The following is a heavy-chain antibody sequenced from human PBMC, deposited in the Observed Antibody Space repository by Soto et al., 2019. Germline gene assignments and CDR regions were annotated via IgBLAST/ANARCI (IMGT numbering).Heavy chain of an antibody. D-gene: IGHD3-3*01. CDR3: AKASSYYDFWSGYSS. Sequence: EVQLLESGGGLVQPGGSLRLSCAASGFTFSSYAMSWVRQAPGKGLEWVSAISGSGGSTYYADSVKGRFTISRDNSKNTLYLQVNGLRAEDTAVYYCAKASSYYDFWSGYSSWGQGTLVTVSS. CDR1: GFTFSSYA. V-gene: IGHV3-23*01. CDR2: ISGSGGST. J-gene: IGHJ5*02.